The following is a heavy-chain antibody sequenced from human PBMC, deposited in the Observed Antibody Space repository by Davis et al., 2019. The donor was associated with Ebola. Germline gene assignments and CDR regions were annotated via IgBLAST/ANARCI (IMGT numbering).Heavy chain of an antibody. CDR3: ARHYFDYGGTNFDY. Sequence: SETLSLTCTVSAGSISSSSYYWGCIRQPPGKGLEWIGSIYYSGSTYYNPSLKSRVTISVDTSKNQFSLKLSSVTAADTAVYYCARHYFDYGGTNFDYWGQGTLVTVSS. CDR2: IYYSGST. D-gene: IGHD4-23*01. V-gene: IGHV4-39*01. CDR1: AGSISSSSYY. J-gene: IGHJ4*02.